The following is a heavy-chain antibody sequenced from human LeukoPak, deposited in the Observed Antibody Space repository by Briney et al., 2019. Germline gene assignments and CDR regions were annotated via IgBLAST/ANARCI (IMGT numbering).Heavy chain of an antibody. CDR2: IYTTGST. Sequence: PSETLSLTCTVSGGSISSYYWSLIRQPAGKGLEWIGRIYTTGSTNYNPSLKSRVTMSVDTSKNQFSLKLTSVTAADTAVYYCARVHRPTGRRQYDFDFWGQGTMVTVSS. CDR3: ARVHRPTGRRQYDFDF. V-gene: IGHV4-4*07. J-gene: IGHJ3*01. D-gene: IGHD2-8*01. CDR1: GGSISSYY.